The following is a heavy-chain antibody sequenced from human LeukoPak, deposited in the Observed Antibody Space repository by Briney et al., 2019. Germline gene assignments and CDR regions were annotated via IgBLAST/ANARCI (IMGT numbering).Heavy chain of an antibody. CDR1: GASVSDASYY. J-gene: IGHJ4*02. CDR3: ARVRRDISTGYYPFYFDF. D-gene: IGHD3-9*01. V-gene: IGHV4-31*11. Sequence: SETLSLTCAVSGASVSDASYYWNWIRQIPGKGLEWIAYIYYSGSTYRNLSLKSRVSLSIDTSKDQFSLNLNSVTAADTAVYYCARVRRDISTGYYPFYFDFWGPGTLVTVSS. CDR2: IYYSGST.